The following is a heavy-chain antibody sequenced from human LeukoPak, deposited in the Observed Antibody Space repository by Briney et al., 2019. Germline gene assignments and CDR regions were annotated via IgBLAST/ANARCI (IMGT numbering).Heavy chain of an antibody. Sequence: ASVKVSCKASGYTFTGYYMHWVRQAPGQGLEWMGRINPNSGGTNYAQKFQGRVTMTRDTSITTAYMELSRLRSDDTAVYYCARDRAEYGGNSLGYWGRGTPVTVSS. CDR2: INPNSGGT. J-gene: IGHJ4*02. CDR3: ARDRAEYGGNSLGY. CDR1: GYTFTGYY. V-gene: IGHV1-2*06. D-gene: IGHD4-23*01.